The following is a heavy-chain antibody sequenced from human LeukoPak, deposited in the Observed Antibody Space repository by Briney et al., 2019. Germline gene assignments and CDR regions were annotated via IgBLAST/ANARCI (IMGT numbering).Heavy chain of an antibody. Sequence: ASVKVSCKASGYTFTSYGISWVRQAPGQGLEWMGWISAYNGNTNYAQKLQGRVTMTTDTSTSTAYMEPRSLRSDDTAVYYCARDGDVLRYFDWLLYFDYWGQGTLVTVSS. CDR2: ISAYNGNT. D-gene: IGHD3-9*01. J-gene: IGHJ4*02. V-gene: IGHV1-18*01. CDR1: GYTFTSYG. CDR3: ARDGDVLRYFDWLLYFDY.